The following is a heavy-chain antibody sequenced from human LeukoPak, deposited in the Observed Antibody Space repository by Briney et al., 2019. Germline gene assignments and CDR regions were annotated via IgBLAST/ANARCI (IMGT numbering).Heavy chain of an antibody. J-gene: IGHJ4*02. CDR2: INHSGST. CDR1: GGSFSGYY. Sequence: PSETLSLTCAVDGGSFSGYYWTWIRQPPGKGPEWIGEINHSGSTNYNPSLKSRVTISVDTSKNQFSLKLSSVTAADTAVYYCARGQDSSGWYGTLNNWGQGTLVTVSS. V-gene: IGHV4-34*01. D-gene: IGHD6-19*01. CDR3: ARGQDSSGWYGTLNN.